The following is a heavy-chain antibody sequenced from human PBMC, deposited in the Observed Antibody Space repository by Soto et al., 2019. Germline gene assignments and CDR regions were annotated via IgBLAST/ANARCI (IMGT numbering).Heavy chain of an antibody. CDR2: IYYSGST. Sequence: SETLSLTCTVSVGSISSYYWSWIRPHPGKGLEWMGYIYYSGSTYYSPSLKSRVTISVDTSKNQFSLKLSSVTAADTAVYYCARVPGPWGQGTLVTVSS. V-gene: IGHV4-59*06. J-gene: IGHJ5*02. CDR1: VGSISSYY. CDR3: ARVPGP. D-gene: IGHD2-2*01.